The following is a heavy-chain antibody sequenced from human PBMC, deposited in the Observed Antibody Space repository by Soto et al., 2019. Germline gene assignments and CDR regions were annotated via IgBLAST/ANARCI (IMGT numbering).Heavy chain of an antibody. CDR2: IWYDGSNK. J-gene: IGHJ4*02. D-gene: IGHD1-1*01. CDR3: ARGDSLEKVDY. Sequence: QVQLVESGGGVVQPGRSLRLSCAASGFTFSSYGMHWVRQAPGKGLEWVAVIWYDGSNKYYADSVKGRFTISRDNSKNTLYLQMNSLRVEDTAVYYCARGDSLEKVDYWGQGTLVTVSS. CDR1: GFTFSSYG. V-gene: IGHV3-33*01.